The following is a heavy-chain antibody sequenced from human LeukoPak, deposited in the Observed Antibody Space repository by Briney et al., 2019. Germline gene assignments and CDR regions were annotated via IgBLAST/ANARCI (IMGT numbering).Heavy chain of an antibody. CDR2: IYAYNGNT. J-gene: IGHJ4*02. CDR1: GYTLTSYS. V-gene: IGHV1-18*01. CDR3: ARGLSIIWFEDILGLPLDY. Sequence: VASVRVSSEASGYTLTSYSISLVSPAPGQGRESMGWIYAYNGNTNYAQKLQGTATMTTDTSTSTAYMELRSLRSDDRAVYDWARGLSIIWFEDILGLPLDYGGKGKLVTVFS. D-gene: IGHD3-10*01.